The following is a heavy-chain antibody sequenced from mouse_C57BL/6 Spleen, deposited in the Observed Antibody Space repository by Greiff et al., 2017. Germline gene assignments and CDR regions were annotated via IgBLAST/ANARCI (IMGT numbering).Heavy chain of an antibody. CDR1: GYSFTGYY. V-gene: IGHV1-42*01. CDR2: INPSTGGT. Sequence: EVKLQESGPELVKPGASVKISCKASGYSFTGYYMNWVKQSPEKSLEWIGEINPSTGGTTYNQKFKAKATLTVDKSSSTAYMQLKSLTSEDSAVYYCARWGDAMDYWGQGTSVTVSS. J-gene: IGHJ4*01. CDR3: ARWGDAMDY.